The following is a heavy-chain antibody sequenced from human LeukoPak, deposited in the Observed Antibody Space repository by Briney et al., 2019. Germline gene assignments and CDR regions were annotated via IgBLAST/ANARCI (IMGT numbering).Heavy chain of an antibody. Sequence: GASVKVSCKGSGYTFTGYYMHWVRQAPGQGLEWMGRINPNSGGTNYAQKFQGRVTMTRDTSISTAYMELSRLRSDDTAVYYCARDRQQLVRTLDYWGQGTLVTVSS. J-gene: IGHJ4*02. CDR2: INPNSGGT. CDR1: GYTFTGYY. CDR3: ARDRQQLVRTLDY. D-gene: IGHD6-13*01. V-gene: IGHV1-2*06.